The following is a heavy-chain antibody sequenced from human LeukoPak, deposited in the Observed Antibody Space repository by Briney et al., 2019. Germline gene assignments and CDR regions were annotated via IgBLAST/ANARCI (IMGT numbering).Heavy chain of an antibody. CDR3: AKYPSQRGYFYGFYYFDY. CDR1: GFTFSSFA. CDR2: ISSSGGST. J-gene: IGHJ4*02. V-gene: IGHV3-23*01. D-gene: IGHD5-18*01. Sequence: PGGSLRLSCAASGFTFSSFAMSWVRQAPGKELEWVSTISSSGGSTYYADSVKGRFTISRDNSKNTQFLQMNSLRAEDTAVYYCAKYPSQRGYFYGFYYFDYWGQGTLVTVSS.